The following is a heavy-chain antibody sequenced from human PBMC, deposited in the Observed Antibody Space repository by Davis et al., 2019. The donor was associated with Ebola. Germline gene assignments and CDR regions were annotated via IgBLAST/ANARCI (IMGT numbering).Heavy chain of an antibody. CDR3: ARHLPTPVTASNYYYGLDV. V-gene: IGHV4-39*01. Sequence: MPSETLSLTCTVSGGSIISSSSYWGWIRQPPRKGLEWIGSIYYSGITYYNPSLKSRVTISVDTSKNQVSLKLSSVTAADTAVYYCARHLPTPVTASNYYYGLDVWGQGTTVTVSS. CDR2: IYYSGIT. J-gene: IGHJ6*02. CDR1: GGSIISSSSY. D-gene: IGHD2-21*02.